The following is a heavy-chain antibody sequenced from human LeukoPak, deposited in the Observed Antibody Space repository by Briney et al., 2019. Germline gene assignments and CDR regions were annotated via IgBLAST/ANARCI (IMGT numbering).Heavy chain of an antibody. J-gene: IGHJ3*02. Sequence: AGGSLRLSCAASGFTFSSYGMHWVRQAPGKGLEWVAFIRYDGSNKYYADSVKGRFTISRDNSKNTLYLQMNSLRAEDTAVYYCAKDLYCGGDCYSRAFDIWGQGTMVTVSS. CDR2: IRYDGSNK. D-gene: IGHD2-21*02. CDR3: AKDLYCGGDCYSRAFDI. V-gene: IGHV3-30*02. CDR1: GFTFSSYG.